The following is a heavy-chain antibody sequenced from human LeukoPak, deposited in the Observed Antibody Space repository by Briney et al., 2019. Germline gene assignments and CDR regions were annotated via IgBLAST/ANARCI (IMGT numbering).Heavy chain of an antibody. V-gene: IGHV3-20*04. CDR1: GFTFDDYG. CDR2: INWTGGST. J-gene: IGHJ3*02. Sequence: GGSLRLSCAASGFTFDDYGMSWVRQAPGKGLEWVSGINWTGGSTGYADSVKGRFTISRDNAKNSLYLQMNSLRAEDTALYYCAKKTIVGATVDAFDIWGQGTMVTVSS. D-gene: IGHD1-26*01. CDR3: AKKTIVGATVDAFDI.